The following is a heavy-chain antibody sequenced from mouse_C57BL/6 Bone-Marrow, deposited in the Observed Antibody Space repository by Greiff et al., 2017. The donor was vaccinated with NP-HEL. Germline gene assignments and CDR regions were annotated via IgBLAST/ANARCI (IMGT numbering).Heavy chain of an antibody. CDR1: GYAFSSSW. V-gene: IGHV1-82*01. D-gene: IGHD2-5*01. CDR2: IYPGDGDT. CDR3: YSNYPAWFAY. J-gene: IGHJ3*01. Sequence: VQGVESGPELVKPGASVKISCKASGYAFSSSWMNWVKQRPGKGLEWIGRIYPGDGDTNYNGKFKGKATLTADKSSSTAYMQLSSLTSEDSAVYFCYSNYPAWFAYWGQGTLVTVSA.